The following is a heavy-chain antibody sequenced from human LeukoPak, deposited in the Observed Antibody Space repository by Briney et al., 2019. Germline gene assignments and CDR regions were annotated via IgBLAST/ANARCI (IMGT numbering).Heavy chain of an antibody. J-gene: IGHJ3*02. CDR3: ASQSELLYDFWSGYYSAFDI. Sequence: GGSLRLSCAVSGLTLSSSWMDWVRQAPGKGLEWVASINPDGNKKYSADSVKGRFTISRDNAKNSLYLQMNSLRAEDTAVYYCASQSELLYDFWSGYYSAFDIWGQGTMVTVSS. V-gene: IGHV3-7*03. CDR2: INPDGNKK. D-gene: IGHD3-3*01. CDR1: GLTLSSSW.